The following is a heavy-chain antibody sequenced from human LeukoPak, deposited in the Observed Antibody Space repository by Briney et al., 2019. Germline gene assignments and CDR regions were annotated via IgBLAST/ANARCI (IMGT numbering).Heavy chain of an antibody. CDR3: ARGASGSYYKSSTAWFDP. CDR2: IYYSGST. J-gene: IGHJ5*02. V-gene: IGHV4-59*01. CDR1: GGSISSYY. Sequence: SETLSLTCTVSGGSISSYYWSWIRQPPGKGLEWIGYIYYSGSTNYNPSLKSRVTISVDTSKNQFSLKLSSVTAADTAVYYCARGASGSYYKSSTAWFDPWGQGTLVTVSS. D-gene: IGHD1-26*01.